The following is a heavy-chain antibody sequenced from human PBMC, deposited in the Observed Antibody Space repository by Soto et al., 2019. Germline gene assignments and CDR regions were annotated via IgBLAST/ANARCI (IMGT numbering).Heavy chain of an antibody. CDR3: ARHRFNYSDDTVYYYFDF. J-gene: IGHJ4*02. Sequence: SVKVSCKAFGYSFTSYGISWVRQAPGKGPEWLGCISGHHGNTIHPQSLQRRVTMTTDTPRNTAYMELRSLRSDDTAVYYCARHRFNYSDDTVYYYFDFWGQGTLVTVSS. D-gene: IGHD3-22*01. V-gene: IGHV1-18*04. CDR2: ISGHHGNT. CDR1: GYSFTSYG.